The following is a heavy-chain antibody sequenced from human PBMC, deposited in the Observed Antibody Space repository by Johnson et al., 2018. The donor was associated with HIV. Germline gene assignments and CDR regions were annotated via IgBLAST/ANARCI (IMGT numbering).Heavy chain of an antibody. CDR2: ISYDGSNK. CDR3: MLRTHAEKAFDI. D-gene: IGHD2-8*01. J-gene: IGHJ3*02. Sequence: QVQLVESGGGVVQPGRSLRLSCAASGFTFSSYAMHWVRQAPGKGLEWVAVISYDGSNKYYADSVKGRFTISRDNSKNTLYLQMNSLRAEDTAVYYCMLRTHAEKAFDIWGQGTMVTVSS. V-gene: IGHV3-30*14. CDR1: GFTFSSYA.